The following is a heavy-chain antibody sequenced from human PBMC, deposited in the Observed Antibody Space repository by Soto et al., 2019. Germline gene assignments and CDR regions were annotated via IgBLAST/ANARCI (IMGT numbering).Heavy chain of an antibody. J-gene: IGHJ1*01. CDR2: ISYDGSNK. CDR3: AKDGRIVVTSLPIPEYFQH. Sequence: QVQLVESGGGVVQPGRSLRLSCAASGFTFSSYGMHWVRQAPGKGLEWVAVISYDGSNKYYADSVKGRFTISRDNSKNTLYLQMNSLRAEDTAVYYCAKDGRIVVTSLPIPEYFQHWGQGTLVTVSS. V-gene: IGHV3-30*18. D-gene: IGHD3-22*01. CDR1: GFTFSSYG.